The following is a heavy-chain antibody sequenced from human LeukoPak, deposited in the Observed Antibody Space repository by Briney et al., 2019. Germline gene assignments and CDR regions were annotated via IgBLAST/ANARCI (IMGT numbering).Heavy chain of an antibody. D-gene: IGHD2-15*01. CDR2: LSSNSHYI. Sequence: GGSLRLSCAASGFTFSRFSMNWVRQTPGRGLEWVSSLSSNSHYIYYADSVKGRFTISRDNAKNSLYLQMNSLRAEDTAVYYCASPGRDIVAGYDPDLPYYYGMDVWGQGTTVTVSS. CDR1: GFTFSRFS. J-gene: IGHJ6*02. V-gene: IGHV3-21*01. CDR3: ASPGRDIVAGYDPDLPYYYGMDV.